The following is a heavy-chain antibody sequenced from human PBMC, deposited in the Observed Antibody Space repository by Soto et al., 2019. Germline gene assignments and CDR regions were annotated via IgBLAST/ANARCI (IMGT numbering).Heavy chain of an antibody. CDR2: IKQDGSEK. CDR3: ARDPSIVLVPAATYYYYYYGMDV. Sequence: LRLSCAASGFTFSSYWMSGVRQAPGKGLEWVANIKQDGSEKYYVDSVKGRFTISRDNAKNSLYLQMNSLRAEDTAVYYCARDPSIVLVPAATYYYYYYGMDVWGQGTTVTV. D-gene: IGHD2-2*01. J-gene: IGHJ6*02. V-gene: IGHV3-7*01. CDR1: GFTFSSYW.